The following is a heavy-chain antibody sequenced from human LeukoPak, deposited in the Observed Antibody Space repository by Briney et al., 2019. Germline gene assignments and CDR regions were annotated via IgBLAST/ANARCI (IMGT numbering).Heavy chain of an antibody. Sequence: SETLSLTCTVSGGSISSGSYYWSWIRQPAGKGLEWIGRIYTSGSTNYNPSLKSRVTISVDTSKNQFSLKLSSVTAADTAVYYCARGTGSLYSYDAFDIWGQGTMVTVSS. J-gene: IGHJ3*02. CDR3: ARGTGSLYSYDAFDI. V-gene: IGHV4-61*02. D-gene: IGHD2-21*01. CDR2: IYTSGST. CDR1: GGSISSGSYY.